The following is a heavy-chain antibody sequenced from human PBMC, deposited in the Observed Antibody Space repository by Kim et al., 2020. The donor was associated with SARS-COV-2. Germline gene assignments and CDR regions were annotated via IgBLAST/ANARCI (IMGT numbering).Heavy chain of an antibody. CDR2: INHSGST. V-gene: IGHV4-34*01. CDR3: ARGPKWGVLGSYYLIGFDY. D-gene: IGHD1-26*01. J-gene: IGHJ4*02. Sequence: SETLSLTCAVYGGSFSGYYWSWIRQPPGKGLEWIGEINHSGSTNYNPSLKSRVTISVDTSKNQFSLKLSSVTAADTAVYYCARGPKWGVLGSYYLIGFDYWGQGTLVTVSS. CDR1: GGSFSGYY.